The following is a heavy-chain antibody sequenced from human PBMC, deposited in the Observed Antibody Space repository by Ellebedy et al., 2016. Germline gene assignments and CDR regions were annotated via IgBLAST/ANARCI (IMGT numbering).Heavy chain of an antibody. J-gene: IGHJ3*02. CDR1: GGSFSGYY. V-gene: IGHV4-34*01. CDR2: INHSGST. D-gene: IGHD3-22*01. Sequence: SETLSLTCAVYGGSFSGYYWSWIRQPPGKGLEWIGEINHSGSTNYNPSLKSRVTISVDTSKNQFSLKLRSVTAADTAVYYFARAPPVYYDSSGYYPPDAFDIWGQGTMVTVSS. CDR3: ARAPPVYYDSSGYYPPDAFDI.